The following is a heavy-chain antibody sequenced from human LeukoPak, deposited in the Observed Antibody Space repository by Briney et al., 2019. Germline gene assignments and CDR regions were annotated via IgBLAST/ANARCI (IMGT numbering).Heavy chain of an antibody. V-gene: IGHV4-59*01. CDR1: GGSISSYY. CDR3: ARVSNDYGDYEVIDY. Sequence: PSETLSLTCTVSGGSISSYYWSWIRQPPGKGLEWIGYIYYSGSTNYNPSLKSRVTISVDTSKNQFSLKLSSVTAADTAVCYCARVSNDYGDYEVIDYWGQGTLVTVSS. CDR2: IYYSGST. D-gene: IGHD4-17*01. J-gene: IGHJ4*02.